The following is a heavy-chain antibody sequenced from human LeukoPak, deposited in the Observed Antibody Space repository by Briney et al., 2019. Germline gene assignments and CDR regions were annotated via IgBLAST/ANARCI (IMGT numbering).Heavy chain of an antibody. CDR1: GFTFSSYG. CDR2: ISYDGSNK. J-gene: IGHJ5*02. D-gene: IGHD3-10*01. CDR3: AKGGLLGSGSYYENWFDP. V-gene: IGHV3-30*18. Sequence: GRSLRLSCAASGFTFSSYGMHWVRQAPGKGLEWVAVISYDGSNKYYADSVKGRFTISRGNSKNTLYLQMNSLRAEDTAVYYCAKGGLLGSGSYYENWFDPWGQGTLVTVSS.